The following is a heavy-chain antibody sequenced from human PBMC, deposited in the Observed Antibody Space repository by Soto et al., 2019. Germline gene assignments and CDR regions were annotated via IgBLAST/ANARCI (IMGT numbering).Heavy chain of an antibody. D-gene: IGHD6-6*01. CDR3: AKSGSSSSVDYYYYGMDG. V-gene: IGHV3-23*01. Sequence: GGSLRLSCAASGFTFSSYAMSWVRQAPGKGLEWVSAISGSGGSTYYADSVKGRFTISRDNSKNTLYLQMNSLRAEDTAVYYCAKSGSSSSVDYYYYGMDGWGQRTTVTVSS. J-gene: IGHJ6*02. CDR2: ISGSGGST. CDR1: GFTFSSYA.